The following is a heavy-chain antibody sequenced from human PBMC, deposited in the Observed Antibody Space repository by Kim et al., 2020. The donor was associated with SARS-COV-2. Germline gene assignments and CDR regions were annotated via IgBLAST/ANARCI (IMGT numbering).Heavy chain of an antibody. CDR1: GFTFSSYD. J-gene: IGHJ6*03. Sequence: GGSLRLSCAASGFTFSSYDMHWVRQATGKGLEWVSAIGTAGETYYPGSVKGRFTISRENAKNSLYLQMNSLRAGDTAVYYCARAGAVAGTWGYYYYYYMDVWGKGTTVTVSS. CDR2: IGTAGET. CDR3: ARAGAVAGTWGYYYYYYMDV. D-gene: IGHD6-19*01. V-gene: IGHV3-13*01.